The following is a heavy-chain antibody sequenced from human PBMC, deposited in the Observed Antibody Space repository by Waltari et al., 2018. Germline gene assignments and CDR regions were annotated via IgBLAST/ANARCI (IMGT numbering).Heavy chain of an antibody. CDR3: ARVARKTYSSPVPGRDYYYGMDV. D-gene: IGHD6-13*01. Sequence: EEQLVESGGGLIQPGESLRVSCVVSGFTFSRYWMNWVRQAPGKGLVWVAHINSDGSDTSYADSVKGRFTISRDNAKNTVYLQMKSLRAEDTAVYYCARVARKTYSSPVPGRDYYYGMDVWGLGTTVTVSS. V-gene: IGHV3-74*01. CDR2: INSDGSDT. CDR1: GFTFSRYW. J-gene: IGHJ6*02.